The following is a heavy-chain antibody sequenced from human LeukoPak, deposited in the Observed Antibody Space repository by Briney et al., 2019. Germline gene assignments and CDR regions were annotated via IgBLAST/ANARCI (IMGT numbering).Heavy chain of an antibody. CDR1: GFTFSSYA. CDR3: ARVVATTSKYFDY. J-gene: IGHJ4*02. D-gene: IGHD5-12*01. V-gene: IGHV3-23*01. CDR2: VSGSGGST. Sequence: GGSLRLSCAASGFTFSSYAMSWVRQAPGKGLEWVSAVSGSGGSTYYADSVKGRFTISRDNSKNTLYLQMNSLRAEDTAVYYCARVVATTSKYFDYWGQGTLVTVSS.